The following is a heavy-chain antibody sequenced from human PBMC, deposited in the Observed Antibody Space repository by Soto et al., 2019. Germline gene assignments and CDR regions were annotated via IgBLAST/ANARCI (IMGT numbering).Heavy chain of an antibody. J-gene: IGHJ6*02. CDR1: GYTFTGYY. CDR3: ARDAGSYYGYYYYYGMGV. Sequence: ASVKVSCKASGYTFTGYYMHWVRQAPGQGLEWMGWINPNSGGTNYAQKFQGWVTMTRDTSISTAYMELSRLRSDDTAVYYCARDAGSYYGYYYYYGMGVWGQGTTVTVSS. CDR2: INPNSGGT. D-gene: IGHD3-10*01. V-gene: IGHV1-2*04.